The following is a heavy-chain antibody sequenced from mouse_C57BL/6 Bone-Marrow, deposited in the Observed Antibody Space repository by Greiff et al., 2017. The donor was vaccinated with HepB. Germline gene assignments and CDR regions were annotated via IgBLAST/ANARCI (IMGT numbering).Heavy chain of an antibody. D-gene: IGHD2-9*01. CDR3: TTPTMVTTRRSAWFAY. Sequence: EVQLVESGAELVRPGASVKLSCTASGFNIKDDYMHWVKQRPEQGLEWIGWIDPENGDTEYASKFQGKATITADTSSNTAYLQLSSLTSEDTAVYYGTTPTMVTTRRSAWFAYWGQGTLVTVSA. CDR2: IDPENGDT. J-gene: IGHJ3*01. V-gene: IGHV14-4*01. CDR1: GFNIKDDY.